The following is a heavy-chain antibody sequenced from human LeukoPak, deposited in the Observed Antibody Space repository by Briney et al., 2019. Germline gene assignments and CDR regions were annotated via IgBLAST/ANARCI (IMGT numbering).Heavy chain of an antibody. J-gene: IGHJ4*02. D-gene: IGHD6-13*01. CDR2: IRYDGSNK. V-gene: IGHV3-30*02. Sequence: GGSLRLSCAASGFTFSSYGMHWVRQAPGKGLEWVAFIRYDGSNKYYADSVKGRFTISRDNSKNTLYLQMNSLRAEDTAVYYCAKAAYTAAAGLDWGQGTLVTVSS. CDR3: AKAAYTAAAGLD. CDR1: GFTFSSYG.